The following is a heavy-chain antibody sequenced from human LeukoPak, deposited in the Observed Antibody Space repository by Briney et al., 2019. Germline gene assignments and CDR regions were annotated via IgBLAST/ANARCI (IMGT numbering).Heavy chain of an antibody. CDR1: GYTFTSYY. CDR2: INPNSGGT. D-gene: IGHD4-23*01. CDR3: ARDSGGPLGYFDY. J-gene: IGHJ4*02. Sequence: ASVKVSCKASGYTFTSYYMHWVRQAPGQGLEWMGWINPNSGGTNYAQKFQGRVTMTRDTSISTAYMELSRLRSDDTAVYYCARDSGGPLGYFDYWGQGTLVTVSS. V-gene: IGHV1-2*02.